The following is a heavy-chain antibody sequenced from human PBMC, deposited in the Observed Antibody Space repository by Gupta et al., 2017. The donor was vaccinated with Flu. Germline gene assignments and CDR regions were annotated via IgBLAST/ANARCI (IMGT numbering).Heavy chain of an antibody. Sequence: QLQLQESGQGLVKPSETLSLTCTVSGVPISCSSYYWGWIRQPPGKGLEGIGSIYYSGSTHYNPSLKSRVTISVDTSKNQFSLKLSSVTAADTAVYYCASLRITMVRGVKFDYWGQGTLVTVSS. V-gene: IGHV4-39*01. CDR3: ASLRITMVRGVKFDY. J-gene: IGHJ4*02. CDR1: GVPISCSSYY. CDR2: IYYSGST. D-gene: IGHD3-10*01.